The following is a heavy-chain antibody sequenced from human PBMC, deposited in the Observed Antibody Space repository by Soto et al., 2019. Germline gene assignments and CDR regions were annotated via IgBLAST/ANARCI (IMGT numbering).Heavy chain of an antibody. Sequence: EVQLLESGGGLVQPGGSLRLSCAASGFTFSSYAMSWVRQAPGKGLEWVSAISGSGGSTYYADSVKGRFTISRDNSKNTLYLQMNSLRAEDTAVYYCAKANRYYDILTGYSEPFDSWGQGTLVTVSS. CDR2: ISGSGGST. V-gene: IGHV3-23*01. CDR3: AKANRYYDILTGYSEPFDS. J-gene: IGHJ4*02. D-gene: IGHD3-9*01. CDR1: GFTFSSYA.